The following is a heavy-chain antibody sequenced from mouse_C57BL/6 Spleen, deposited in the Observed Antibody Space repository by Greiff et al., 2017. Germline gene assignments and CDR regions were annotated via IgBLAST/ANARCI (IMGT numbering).Heavy chain of an antibody. CDR2: ISYSGST. Sequence: EVKLVESGPGMVKPSQSLSLTCTVTGYSITSGYDWHWIRHFPGNKLEWMGYISYSGSTNYNPSLKSRISITHDTSKNHFFLKLNSVTTEDTATYYCARDGGGYGSSYVWYFDVWGTGTTVTVSS. J-gene: IGHJ1*03. V-gene: IGHV3-1*01. CDR1: GYSITSGYD. CDR3: ARDGGGYGSSYVWYFDV. D-gene: IGHD1-1*01.